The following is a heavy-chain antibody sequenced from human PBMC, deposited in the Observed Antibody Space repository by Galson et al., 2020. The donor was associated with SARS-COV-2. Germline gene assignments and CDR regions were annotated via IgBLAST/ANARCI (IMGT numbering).Heavy chain of an antibody. CDR3: TTGRQPGRARKDWFDP. V-gene: IGHV3-15*01. J-gene: IGHJ5*02. D-gene: IGHD1-1*01. Sequence: GGSLRLSCAASGFSFSDAWMTWVRHVPGQGLEWVGRIKSKSDGGAADYAAPVKGRFSISRDDSKDTLYLQMNSLKTEDTGVYYCTTGRQPGRARKDWFDPWGQGTLVTVSS. CDR2: IKSKSDGGAA. CDR1: GFSFSDAW.